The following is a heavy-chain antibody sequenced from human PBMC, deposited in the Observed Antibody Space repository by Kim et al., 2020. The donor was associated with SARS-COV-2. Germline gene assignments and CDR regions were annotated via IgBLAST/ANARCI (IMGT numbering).Heavy chain of an antibody. CDR1: GYTFTGYY. J-gene: IGHJ4*02. V-gene: IGHV1-2*06. D-gene: IGHD4-4*01. CDR3: ARDFYHYRSHLSEY. CDR2: INPNSGGT. Sequence: ASVKVSCKASGYTFTGYYMHWVRQAPGQGLEWMGRINPNSGGTNYAQKFQGRVTMTRDTSISTAYMELSRLRSDDTAVYYCARDFYHYRSHLSEYWGQGTLVTVPS.